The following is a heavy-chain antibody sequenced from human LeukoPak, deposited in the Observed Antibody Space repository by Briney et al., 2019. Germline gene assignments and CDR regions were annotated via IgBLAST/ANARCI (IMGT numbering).Heavy chain of an antibody. D-gene: IGHD2-2*01. CDR3: ARELPLDCSSTSCYGYYFDY. V-gene: IGHV1-2*04. CDR2: INPNSGGT. J-gene: IGHJ4*02. Sequence: ASVKVSCKASGYTFTGYYMHWVRQAPGQGLEWMGWINPNSGGTNYAQKFQGSVTMTRDTSISTVYMELSRLRSDDTAVYYCARELPLDCSSTSCYGYYFDYWGQGTLVTVSS. CDR1: GYTFTGYY.